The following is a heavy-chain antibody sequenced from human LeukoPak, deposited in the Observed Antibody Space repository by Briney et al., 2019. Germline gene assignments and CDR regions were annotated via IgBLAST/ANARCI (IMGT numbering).Heavy chain of an antibody. J-gene: IGHJ4*02. CDR3: ARPSYNSGWYFPFDY. V-gene: IGHV3-7*01. CDR2: IEQGGSEK. CDR1: GFPFSCYW. D-gene: IGHD6-19*01. Sequence: SGGSLRLSSAAPGFPFSCYWVSWVRQAPGKGLEWVANIEQGGSEKYYVDSVKGRFTISRDNAKNSLYLQMNSMRAEDTAIYYCARPSYNSGWYFPFDYWGQGTLVTVSS.